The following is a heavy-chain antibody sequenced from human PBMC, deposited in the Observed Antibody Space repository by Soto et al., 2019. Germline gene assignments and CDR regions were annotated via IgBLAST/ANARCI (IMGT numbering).Heavy chain of an antibody. V-gene: IGHV5-51*01. CDR3: ASRDCSSTSCYKSAVYAFDI. J-gene: IGHJ3*02. D-gene: IGHD2-2*02. CDR1: GYSFTSYW. CDR2: IYPGDSDT. Sequence: PGESLKISCKGSGYSFTSYWIGWVRQMPGKGLEWMGIIYPGDSDTRYSPSFQGQVTISADKSISTAYLQWSSLKASDTAMYYCASRDCSSTSCYKSAVYAFDIWGQGTMVTVSS.